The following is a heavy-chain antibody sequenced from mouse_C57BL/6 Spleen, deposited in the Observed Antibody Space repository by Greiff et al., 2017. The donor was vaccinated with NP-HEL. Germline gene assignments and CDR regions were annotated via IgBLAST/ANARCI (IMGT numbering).Heavy chain of an antibody. Sequence: VKLQESGAELARPGASVKLSCKASGYTFTSYGISWVKQRTGQGLEWIGEIYPRSGNTYYNEKFKGKATLTADKSSSTAYMELRSLTSEDSAVYFCAYLLQFAYWGQGTLVTVSA. J-gene: IGHJ3*01. V-gene: IGHV1-81*01. CDR1: GYTFTSYG. CDR2: IYPRSGNT. CDR3: AYLLQFAY.